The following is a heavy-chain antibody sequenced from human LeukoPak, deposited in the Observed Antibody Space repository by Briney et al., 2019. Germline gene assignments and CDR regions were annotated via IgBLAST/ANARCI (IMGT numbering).Heavy chain of an antibody. CDR1: EFSISNSA. D-gene: IGHD5-12*01. CDR2: IIASSGST. J-gene: IGHJ4*02. CDR3: AKGAYDYIEMGYFDY. V-gene: IGHV3-23*01. Sequence: GGSLRLSCAASEFSISNSAMSWVRQAPGKGLEWVSLIIASSGSTFYADSVKGRFTISRDISRNTLYLQMSSLRAEDTAVYYCAKGAYDYIEMGYFDYWGQGTLVTVSS.